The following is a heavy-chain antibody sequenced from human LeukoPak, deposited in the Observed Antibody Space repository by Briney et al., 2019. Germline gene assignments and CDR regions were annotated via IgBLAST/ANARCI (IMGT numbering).Heavy chain of an antibody. CDR1: GGSFSGYY. J-gene: IGHJ4*02. D-gene: IGHD6-6*01. Sequence: PSETLSLTCAVYGGSFSGYYWSWIRQPPGKGLEWIGEINHSGSTNYNPPLKSRVTISVDTSKNQFSLKLSSVTAADTAVYYCARVAGSSSLVVDYWGQGTLVTVSS. CDR2: INHSGST. CDR3: ARVAGSSSLVVDY. V-gene: IGHV4-34*01.